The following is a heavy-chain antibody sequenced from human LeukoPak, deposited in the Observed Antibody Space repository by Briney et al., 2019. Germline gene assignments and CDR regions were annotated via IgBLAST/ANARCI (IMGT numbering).Heavy chain of an antibody. D-gene: IGHD5-24*01. J-gene: IGHJ4*02. CDR2: IIPIFGTA. CDR3: ARGNRRDGYNSLFDY. V-gene: IGHV1-69*13. CDR1: GYTFSAYG. Sequence: GASVKVSFKASGYTFSAYGISWVRQAPGQGLEWMGGIIPIFGTANYAQKFQGRVTITADESTSTAYMELSSLRSEDTAVYYCARGNRRDGYNSLFDYWGQGTLVTVSS.